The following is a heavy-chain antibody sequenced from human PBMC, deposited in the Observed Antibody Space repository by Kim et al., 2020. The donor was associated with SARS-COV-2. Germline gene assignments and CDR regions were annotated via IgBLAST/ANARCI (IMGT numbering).Heavy chain of an antibody. CDR2: INTNTGNP. CDR3: ASPAGDIVDPDYYYYGMDV. J-gene: IGHJ6*02. V-gene: IGHV7-4-1*02. CDR1: GYTFTSYA. D-gene: IGHD2-15*01. Sequence: ASVKVSCKASGYTFTSYAMNWVRQAPGQGLEWMGWINTNTGNPTYAQGFTGRFVFSLDTSVSTAYLQISSLKAEDTAVYYCASPAGDIVDPDYYYYGMDVWGQGTTVTVSS.